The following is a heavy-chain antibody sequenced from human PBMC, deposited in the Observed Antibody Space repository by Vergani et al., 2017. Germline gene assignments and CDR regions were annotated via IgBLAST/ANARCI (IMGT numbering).Heavy chain of an antibody. J-gene: IGHJ3*02. CDR1: GGSISSGGYY. Sequence: QVQLQESGPGLVKPSQTLSLTCTVSGGSISSGGYYWSWIRQHPGKGLEWIGYIYYSGSTYYNPSLKSRVTISVDTSKNQFSLKLSSVTAADTAVYYCARDRITMVRGVIITTGGAFDIWGQGTMVTVSS. CDR3: ARDRITMVRGVIITTGGAFDI. D-gene: IGHD3-10*01. V-gene: IGHV4-31*03. CDR2: IYYSGST.